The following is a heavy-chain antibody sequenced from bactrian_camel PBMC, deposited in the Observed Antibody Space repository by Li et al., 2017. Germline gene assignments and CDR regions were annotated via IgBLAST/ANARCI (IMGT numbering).Heavy chain of an antibody. V-gene: IGHV3S40*01. Sequence: DVQLVESGGGLVQPGGSLRLSCAASGFTFSTAGMAWVRQAPGKGLEWVSAIHSRGGSTLYADSVKGRFTISRDNAKNTLYLQMNSLKTEDTAVYYCATGSVVAEWAWYKYWGQGTQVTVS. CDR3: ATGSVVAEWAWYKY. CDR2: IHSRGGST. CDR1: GFTFSTAG. J-gene: IGHJ4*01. D-gene: IGHD7*01.